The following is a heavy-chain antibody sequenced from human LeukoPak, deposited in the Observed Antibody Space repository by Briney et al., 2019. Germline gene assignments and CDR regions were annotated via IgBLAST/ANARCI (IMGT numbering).Heavy chain of an antibody. Sequence: PGGSLRHSCAPSGFTFDDYAMHWVRQAPGKGLEWVTLISGDGGSTYYADSVKGRFTISRDNSKNSLYLQMNSLRTEDTALYYCAKDWWPGWLWLPYYYYMDVWGKGTTVTVS. D-gene: IGHD5-18*01. J-gene: IGHJ6*03. CDR2: ISGDGGST. CDR3: AKDWWPGWLWLPYYYYMDV. CDR1: GFTFDDYA. V-gene: IGHV3-43*02.